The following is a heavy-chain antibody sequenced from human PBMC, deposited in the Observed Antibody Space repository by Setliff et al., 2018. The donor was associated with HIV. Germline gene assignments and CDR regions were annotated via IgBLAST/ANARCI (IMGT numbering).Heavy chain of an antibody. D-gene: IGHD3-16*01. J-gene: IGHJ4*02. CDR2: FYHSGST. CDR3: SRHRANWGGPWDY. V-gene: IGHV4-38-2*01. CDR1: GYSITSGYF. Sequence: SETLSLTCAVSGYSITSGYFWGWIRQPPGKGLEWIGNFYHSGSTYYNPSLKSRATILVDTSKNQFSLKLTSVTAADTAVYFCSRHRANWGGPWDYWGQGTLVTVSS.